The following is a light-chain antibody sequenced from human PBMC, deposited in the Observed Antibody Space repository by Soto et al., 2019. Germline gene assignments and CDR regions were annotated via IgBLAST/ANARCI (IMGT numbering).Light chain of an antibody. CDR1: SSDVGSYNL. V-gene: IGLV2-23*02. J-gene: IGLJ2*01. Sequence: QSALTQPASVSGSPGQSITISCTGTSSDVGSYNLVSWYQQHPGKAPKLMIYEDIKRPSGVSTRFSGSKSGNTASLTISGLQAEDDADYYCCSYAGSNTFVVFGGGTKLTVL. CDR2: EDI. CDR3: CSYAGSNTFVV.